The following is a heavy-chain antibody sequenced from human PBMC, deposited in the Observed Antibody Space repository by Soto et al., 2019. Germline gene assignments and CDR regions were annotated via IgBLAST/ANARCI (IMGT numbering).Heavy chain of an antibody. CDR1: GFTVSSYL. CDR3: ARGIYQEPYGSGSYKDY. J-gene: IGHJ4*02. D-gene: IGHD3-10*01. V-gene: IGHV3-7*03. Sequence: PGGSLRLGCAASGFTVSSYLMSGVGQAPGKGLEWVANIKKDGSEKYYVDSVKGRFTISRDNAKNSLYLQMNSLRAEDTAVYYCARGIYQEPYGSGSYKDYWGQGTQVTVSS. CDR2: IKKDGSEK.